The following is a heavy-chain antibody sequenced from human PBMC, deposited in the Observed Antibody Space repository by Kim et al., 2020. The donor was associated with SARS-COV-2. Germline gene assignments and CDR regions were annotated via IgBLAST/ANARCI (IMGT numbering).Heavy chain of an antibody. V-gene: IGHV4-4*02. D-gene: IGHD3-9*01. Sequence: SETLSLTCAVSGGSISSSNWWSWVRQPPGKGLEWIGEIYHSGSTNYNPSLKSRVTISVDKSKNQFSLKLSSVTAADTAVYYCARSPPRGGYLLRYFDWSNPLDYWGQGTLVTVSS. CDR2: IYHSGST. CDR3: ARSPPRGGYLLRYFDWSNPLDY. J-gene: IGHJ4*02. CDR1: GGSISSSNW.